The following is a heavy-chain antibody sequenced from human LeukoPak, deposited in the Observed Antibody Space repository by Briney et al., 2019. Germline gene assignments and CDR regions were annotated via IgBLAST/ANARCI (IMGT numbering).Heavy chain of an antibody. Sequence: GGSVRLSCAASGFDFGAYEMNWVRQAPGKGLEWVAYFAGSDTKTFYADSVKGRFTISRDNRRNSLYLQMNSLRAEDTALYYCTTLGYHLDSWGQGTLVTVS. CDR2: FAGSDTKT. CDR3: TTLGYHLDS. CDR1: GFDFGAYE. D-gene: IGHD3-22*01. V-gene: IGHV3-48*03. J-gene: IGHJ4*02.